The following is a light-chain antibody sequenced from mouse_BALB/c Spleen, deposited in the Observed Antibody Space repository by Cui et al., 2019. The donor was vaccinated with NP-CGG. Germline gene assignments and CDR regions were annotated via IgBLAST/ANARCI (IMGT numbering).Light chain of an antibody. V-gene: IGLV1*01. J-gene: IGLJ1*01. CDR3: ALWYSNHWV. CDR2: GTN. Sequence: QAIVTAASALTTSPGETVTLTCRSSTGAVTTKNYANWVQEKPDHLFTGLIGGTNNRAPGVPARFSGSLIGDKAALTITGAQTEDEAIYFCALWYSNHWVFGGGTKLTVL. CDR1: TGAVTTKNY.